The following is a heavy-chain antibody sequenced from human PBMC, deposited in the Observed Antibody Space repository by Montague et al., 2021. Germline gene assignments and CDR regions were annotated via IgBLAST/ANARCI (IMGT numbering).Heavy chain of an antibody. V-gene: IGHV4-30-2*01. CDR2: VYHNGDT. CDR1: GGSISSSGYS. CDR3: VRGPDYGDTGGGFDI. J-gene: IGHJ3*02. D-gene: IGHD4-17*01. Sequence: TRSLTCAVSGGSISSSGYSWNWIRQPPGKGLEWIGYVYHNGDTYYKSSLKSRVTMSVDTSKNQFSLKLISVTAADTAVYYCVRGPDYGDTGGGFDIWGQGTTVAISS.